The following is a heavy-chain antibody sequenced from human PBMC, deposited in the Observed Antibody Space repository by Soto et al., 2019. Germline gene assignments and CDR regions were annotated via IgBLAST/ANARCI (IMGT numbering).Heavy chain of an antibody. Sequence: QVQLVESGGGVVQPGRSLRLYCAVSGFTFSSYGMNGVRQAPGKGLEGVAAIYYDGSNKYYADSVRGRFTISRDNFKNTLYLHMNSLRAEDTAVYYCARDSKDYSSGYYAGFDYWGQGTLVTVSS. CDR1: GFTFSSYG. CDR3: ARDSKDYSSGYYAGFDY. J-gene: IGHJ4*02. D-gene: IGHD3-22*01. V-gene: IGHV3-33*01. CDR2: IYYDGSNK.